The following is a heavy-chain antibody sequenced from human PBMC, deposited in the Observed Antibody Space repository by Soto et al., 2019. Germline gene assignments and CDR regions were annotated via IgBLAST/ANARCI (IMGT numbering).Heavy chain of an antibody. J-gene: IGHJ6*02. CDR2: IYYSGST. CDR3: ASQQLVHYYYGMDV. CDR1: GGSISSSNYY. V-gene: IGHV4-39*01. D-gene: IGHD6-13*01. Sequence: PSETLSLTCTVSGGSISSSNYYWGWIRQPPGKGLEWIGSIYYSGSTYYNPSLKSRVTISVDTSKNQFSLKLSSVTAADTAVYYCASQQLVHYYYGMDVWGQGTTVT.